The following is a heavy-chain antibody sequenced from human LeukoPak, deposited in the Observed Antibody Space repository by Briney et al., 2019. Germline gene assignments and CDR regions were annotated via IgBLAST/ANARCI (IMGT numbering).Heavy chain of an antibody. D-gene: IGHD5-12*01. Sequence: PSETLSLTCAVYGGSFSGYYWSWIRQPPGKGLEGIGEINHSGSTNYNPSLKSRVTIAVDTSKDQFSLKLSSVTAADTAVYYCARDVGGYGHFDYWGQGTLVTVSS. CDR3: ARDVGGYGHFDY. J-gene: IGHJ4*02. CDR1: GGSFSGYY. V-gene: IGHV4-34*01. CDR2: INHSGST.